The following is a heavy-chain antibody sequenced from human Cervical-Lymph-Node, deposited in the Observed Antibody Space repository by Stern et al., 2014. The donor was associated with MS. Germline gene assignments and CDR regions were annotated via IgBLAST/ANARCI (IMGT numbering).Heavy chain of an antibody. CDR3: ASGTGSKRPTGNY. Sequence: QDQLVQSGAEVKKPGASVKVSCKASGYTFTSHYMHWVRQAPGQGLEWVGIINPSGDSASYAQKFQGRLTMTRDTSTSTVYMELSSLRSEDTAVYYCASGTGSKRPTGNYWGQGTLVTVSS. J-gene: IGHJ4*02. D-gene: IGHD3/OR15-3a*01. CDR2: INPSGDSA. V-gene: IGHV1-46*01. CDR1: GYTFTSHY.